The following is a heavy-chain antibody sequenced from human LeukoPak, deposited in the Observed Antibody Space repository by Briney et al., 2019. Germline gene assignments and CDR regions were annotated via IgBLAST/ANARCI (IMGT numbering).Heavy chain of an antibody. V-gene: IGHV1-46*03. CDR2: INPSGGST. J-gene: IGHJ3*02. Sequence: GASVKVSCKASGYTFTSYYMHWVRQAPGQGLEWMGIINPSGGSTSYAQKFQGRVTMTTDTSTSTAYMELRSLRSDDTAVYYCTRIMITFGGVIVIDAFDIWGQGTMVTVSS. D-gene: IGHD3-16*02. CDR1: GYTFTSYY. CDR3: TRIMITFGGVIVIDAFDI.